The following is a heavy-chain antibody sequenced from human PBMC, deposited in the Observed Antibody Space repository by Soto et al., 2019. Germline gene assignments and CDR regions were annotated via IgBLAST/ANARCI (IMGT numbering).Heavy chain of an antibody. V-gene: IGHV1-3*01. J-gene: IGHJ4*02. CDR2: INPGNGDR. D-gene: IGHD3-10*01. Sequence: QVQLVQSGAEVKKPGASVKVSCKASGYTFTTYPIHWVRQAPGQGLEWMGWINPGNGDRDYLQKFQGRVTVTRDTSASTAYMELSSLTSEDTAVYYSARKDYYRSGIYYFDSWGQGTLVTVSS. CDR3: ARKDYYRSGIYYFDS. CDR1: GYTFTTYP.